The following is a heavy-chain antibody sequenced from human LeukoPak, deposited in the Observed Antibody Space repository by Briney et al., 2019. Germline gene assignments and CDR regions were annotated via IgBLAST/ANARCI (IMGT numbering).Heavy chain of an antibody. CDR3: ARAAVRYCSSTSCTYFDY. Sequence: ASVKVSCKAPGYTFTSYAMHWVRQAPGQRLEWMGWINAGNGNTKYSQKFQGRVTITRDTSASTAYMELSSLRSEDTAVYYCARAAVRYCSSTSCTYFDYWGQGTLVTVSS. CDR1: GYTFTSYA. V-gene: IGHV1-3*01. CDR2: INAGNGNT. J-gene: IGHJ4*02. D-gene: IGHD2-2*01.